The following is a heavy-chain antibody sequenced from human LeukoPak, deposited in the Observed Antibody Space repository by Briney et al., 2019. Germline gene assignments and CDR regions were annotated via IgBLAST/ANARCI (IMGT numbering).Heavy chain of an antibody. V-gene: IGHV5-51*01. CDR2: IYPGDSHT. Sequence: GESLKISFKDIGYPFANYWCGWGRQMPGKGLECIGLIYPGDSHTKYSPSLQGHVPFSADKSVRTASHQSSSLRDSHTALYYCARRSYVGSTSAFDIWGQGTMVTVSS. D-gene: IGHD1-26*01. CDR3: ARRSYVGSTSAFDI. CDR1: GYPFANYW. J-gene: IGHJ3*02.